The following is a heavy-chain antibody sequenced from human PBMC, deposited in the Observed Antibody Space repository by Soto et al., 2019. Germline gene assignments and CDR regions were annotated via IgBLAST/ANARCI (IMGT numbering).Heavy chain of an antibody. CDR1: GFTFSAHW. J-gene: IGHJ4*02. Sequence: EVQLVESGGGLVQPGGSLRLSCAASGFTFSAHWFHWVRQVPGKGLLWVSRINTDGSSTNYADSVKGRFTISRDDARNTVYLQMNSLRGDDTAEYCWVRGARDWYGIDYWGRGTLVTVSS. CDR3: VRGARDWYGIDY. V-gene: IGHV3-74*01. D-gene: IGHD3-9*01. CDR2: INTDGSST.